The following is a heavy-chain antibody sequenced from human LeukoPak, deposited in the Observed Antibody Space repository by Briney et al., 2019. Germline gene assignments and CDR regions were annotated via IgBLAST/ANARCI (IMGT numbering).Heavy chain of an antibody. J-gene: IGHJ5*02. V-gene: IGHV1-18*01. CDR1: GYTFTSYG. CDR3: ARVPGIAAAGTLGRTGWFDP. Sequence: ASVKASCKASGYTFTSYGISWVRQAPGQGLEWMGWISAYNGNTNYAQKLQGRVTMTTDTSTSTAYMERRSLRSDDTAVYYCARVPGIAAAGTLGRTGWFDPWGQGTLVTVSS. D-gene: IGHD6-13*01. CDR2: ISAYNGNT.